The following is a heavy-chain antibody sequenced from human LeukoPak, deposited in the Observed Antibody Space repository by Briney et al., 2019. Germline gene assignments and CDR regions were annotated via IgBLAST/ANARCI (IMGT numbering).Heavy chain of an antibody. D-gene: IGHD6-13*01. V-gene: IGHV1-69*05. CDR1: GGTFSNYP. CDR2: IIPIFGKT. Sequence: SVKVSCKASGGTFSNYPINWVRQAPGHGLEWMGGIIPIFGKTNYAQKFQGRVTITTDESTRTSYMELSSLRSEDTAMYYCARGRIAAAAVFDYWGQGTLVTVSS. J-gene: IGHJ4*02. CDR3: ARGRIAAAAVFDY.